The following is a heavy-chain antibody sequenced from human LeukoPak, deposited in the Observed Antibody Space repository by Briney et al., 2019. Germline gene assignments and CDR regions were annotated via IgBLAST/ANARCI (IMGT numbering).Heavy chain of an antibody. V-gene: IGHV3-48*01. Sequence: GGSLRLSCAASGFTFSGYSMNWVRQAPGKGLEWVSYISPSGSIIYYADSVKGRFTISRDNVNNSLYLQMNSLRAEDTAVYYCASQGAAGSGKVYYYYYYYMDVWGNGTTVTVSS. CDR2: ISPSGSII. J-gene: IGHJ6*03. CDR1: GFTFSGYS. D-gene: IGHD3-10*01. CDR3: ASQGAAGSGKVYYYYYYYMDV.